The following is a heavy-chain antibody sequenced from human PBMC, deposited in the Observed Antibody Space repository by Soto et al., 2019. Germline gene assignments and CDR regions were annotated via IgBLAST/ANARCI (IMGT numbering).Heavy chain of an antibody. CDR3: AGLLVAHCGGECYSFDY. V-gene: IGHV1-69*01. J-gene: IGHJ4*02. CDR1: GGTFSSYA. D-gene: IGHD2-21*01. Sequence: QVQLVQSGAEVKKPGSSVKVSCKASGGTFSSYAISWVRQAPGQGLEWMGGIIPILGTANYAQQFQGRVTITADESTSTAYMELSSLRSEDTAVYYCAGLLVAHCGGECYSFDYWGQGTLVTVSS. CDR2: IIPILGTA.